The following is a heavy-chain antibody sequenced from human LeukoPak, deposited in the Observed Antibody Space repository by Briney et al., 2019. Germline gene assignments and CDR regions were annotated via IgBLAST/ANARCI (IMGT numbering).Heavy chain of an antibody. CDR3: ALGVVTFDY. CDR2: IRSTSSHI. Sequence: GGSLRLSCAASGFAFSSYSMNWVRQAPGKGLEWVSSIRSTSSHIYYADSVRGRFTISRDNAKNSLYLQMNSLRVEDTAVYYCALGVVTFDYWGQGTLVTVSS. V-gene: IGHV3-21*01. CDR1: GFAFSSYS. J-gene: IGHJ4*02. D-gene: IGHD2-21*02.